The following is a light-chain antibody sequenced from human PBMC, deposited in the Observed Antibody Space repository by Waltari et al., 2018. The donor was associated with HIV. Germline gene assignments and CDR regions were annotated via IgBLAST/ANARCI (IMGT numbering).Light chain of an antibody. CDR3: GTWDSTKNVWV. CDR2: DND. J-gene: IGLJ3*02. CDR1: KSTIGNNY. V-gene: IGLV1-51*01. Sequence: QSVLTQPPSISAAPGQTLTLSCSGSKSTIGNNYVSWYQQVPGTAPKLLVYDNDERPSGIRDRFSASKSGTSATLDISGLQPGDEADYYCGTWDSTKNVWVFGGGTKLTVL.